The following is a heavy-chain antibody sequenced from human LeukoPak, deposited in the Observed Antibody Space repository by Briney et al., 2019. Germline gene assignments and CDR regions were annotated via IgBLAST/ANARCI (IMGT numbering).Heavy chain of an antibody. V-gene: IGHV1-69*04. CDR1: GGTFSSYA. J-gene: IGHJ4*02. CDR2: IIPILGIA. CDR3: AKVLVTSGSYYNNYFDY. D-gene: IGHD3-10*01. Sequence: ASVKVSCKASGGTFSSYAISWVRQAPGQGLEWMGRIIPILGIANYAQKFQGRVTITADKSTSTAYMELSSLRSEDTAVYYCAKVLVTSGSYYNNYFDYWGQGTLVTVSS.